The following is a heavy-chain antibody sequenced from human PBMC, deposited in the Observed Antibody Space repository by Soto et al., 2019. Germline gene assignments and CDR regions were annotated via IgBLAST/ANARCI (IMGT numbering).Heavy chain of an antibody. V-gene: IGHV3-23*01. D-gene: IGHD3-16*01. Sequence: GGSLRLSCAASGFTFNTYAMIWVRQAPGQGLEWVSAISVSGFSTYYADSVKGRFSISSDSSKNTLFLQMNSLRADDTAVYFCATFTFGRPFDTWGQGTMVTVSS. CDR2: ISVSGFST. CDR3: ATFTFGRPFDT. CDR1: GFTFNTYA. J-gene: IGHJ3*02.